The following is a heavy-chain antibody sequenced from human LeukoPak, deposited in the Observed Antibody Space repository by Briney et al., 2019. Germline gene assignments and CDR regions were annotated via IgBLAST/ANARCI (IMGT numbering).Heavy chain of an antibody. CDR3: AREVSPLRYFDWLFVGELNWFDP. CDR2: INPNSGGT. Sequence: AASVKVSCKASGYTFTGYYMHWVRQAPGQGLEWMGWINPNSGGTNYAQKFQGRVTMTRDTSISTAYMELSRLRSDDTAVYYCAREVSPLRYFDWLFVGELNWFDPWGQGTLVTVSS. J-gene: IGHJ5*02. CDR1: GYTFTGYY. V-gene: IGHV1-2*02. D-gene: IGHD3-9*01.